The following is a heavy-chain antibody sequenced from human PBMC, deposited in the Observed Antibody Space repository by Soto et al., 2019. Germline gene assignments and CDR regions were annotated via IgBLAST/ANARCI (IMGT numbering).Heavy chain of an antibody. J-gene: IGHJ4*02. CDR1: GFTFSSYA. CDR2: ISGSGGST. D-gene: IGHD2-21*02. Sequence: GGSLRLSCAASGFTFSSYAMSWVRQAPGKGLEWVSAISGSGGSTHYADSVKGRFTISRDNSKNTLYLQMNSLRAEDTAVYYCAREFLVVTAYYFDYWGQGTLVTVSS. V-gene: IGHV3-23*01. CDR3: AREFLVVTAYYFDY.